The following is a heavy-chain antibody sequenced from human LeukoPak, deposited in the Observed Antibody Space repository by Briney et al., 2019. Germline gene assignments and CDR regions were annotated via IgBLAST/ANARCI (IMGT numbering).Heavy chain of an antibody. J-gene: IGHJ4*02. CDR1: EYSFATYW. V-gene: IGHV5-51*01. CDR3: ARPLQGIVGATGFDY. CDR2: IYPSDSDT. Sequence: GESLKISCQGSEYSFATYWIAWLRQMPGKGLEWMGIIYPSDSDTRYSPSFQGQVTISADKSIKTAYLQWSSLRASDTAMYYCARPLQGIVGATGFDYWGQGTLVTVSS. D-gene: IGHD1-26*01.